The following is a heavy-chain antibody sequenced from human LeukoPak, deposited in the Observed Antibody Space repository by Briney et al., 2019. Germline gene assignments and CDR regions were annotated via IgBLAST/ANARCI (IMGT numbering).Heavy chain of an antibody. D-gene: IGHD6-13*01. J-gene: IGHJ6*02. CDR2: ISYDGSNK. V-gene: IGHV3-30*18. CDR1: GFTFSSYG. CDR3: AKYSSSSNYYYGMDV. Sequence: GGSLRLSCAASGFTFSSYGMHWVRQAPGKGLEWVAVISYDGSNKYYAGSVKGRFTISRDNSKNTLYLQMNSLRAEDTAVYFCAKYSSSSNYYYGMDVWGQGTTVTVSS.